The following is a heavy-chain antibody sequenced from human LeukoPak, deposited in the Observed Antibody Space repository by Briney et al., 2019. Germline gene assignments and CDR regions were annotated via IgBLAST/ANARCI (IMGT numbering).Heavy chain of an antibody. CDR1: GFIVSSNY. CDR2: IYSGGST. J-gene: IGHJ6*02. V-gene: IGHV3-53*01. Sequence: GGSLRLSCAASGFIVSSNYMNWVRQAPGKGLEWVSVIYSGGSTYYADSVKGRFTISRDNSKNTLYLQMNSLRVEDTAVFYCAREGYPASHMDAWGQGTTVTVSS. CDR3: AREGYPASHMDA. D-gene: IGHD2-15*01.